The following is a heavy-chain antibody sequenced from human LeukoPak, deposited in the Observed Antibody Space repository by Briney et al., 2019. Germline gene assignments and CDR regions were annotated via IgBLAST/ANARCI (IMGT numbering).Heavy chain of an antibody. CDR2: ISGSGGST. CDR3: AKNPNYYDSSGYKDY. CDR1: GFTFSSYA. Sequence: GGSLRLSCAASGFTFSSYAMSWVRQAPGKGLEWVSAISGSGGSTYYADSVKGRFTISRDNSKNTLYLQMNSLRAEDTAVYYCAKNPNYYDSSGYKDYWGQGTLVTVSS. J-gene: IGHJ4*02. D-gene: IGHD3-22*01. V-gene: IGHV3-23*01.